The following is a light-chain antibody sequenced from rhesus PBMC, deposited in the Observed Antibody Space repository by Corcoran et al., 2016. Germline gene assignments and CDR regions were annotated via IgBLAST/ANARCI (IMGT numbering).Light chain of an antibody. J-gene: IGKJ1*01. Sequence: DIQMTQSPSSLSASVGDTVTITCRASQGISSWLAWYQQKPGKAPKLLIYKASSLQSGVPSRFSGSGSGTDFTLTISSLQSEDFATYYCQHYSSRPWTFGQGTKVEIK. CDR1: QGISSW. V-gene: IGKV1-22*01. CDR3: QHYSSRPWT. CDR2: KAS.